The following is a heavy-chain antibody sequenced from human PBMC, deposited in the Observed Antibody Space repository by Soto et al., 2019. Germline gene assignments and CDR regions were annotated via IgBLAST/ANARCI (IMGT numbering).Heavy chain of an antibody. CDR2: ISYDGSNK. V-gene: IGHV3-30-3*01. D-gene: IGHD4-17*01. Sequence: PVGSLRLSCAASGFTFSSYAMHWVRQAPGKGLEWVAVISYDGSNKYYADSVKGRFTISRDNSKNTLYLQMNSLRAEDTAVYYCASPPKYGGDYYYYGMDVWGQGTTVTVSS. J-gene: IGHJ6*02. CDR1: GFTFSSYA. CDR3: ASPPKYGGDYYYYGMDV.